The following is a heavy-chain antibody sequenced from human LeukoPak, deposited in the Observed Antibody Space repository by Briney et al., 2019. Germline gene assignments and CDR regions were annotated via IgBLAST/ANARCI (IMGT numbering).Heavy chain of an antibody. CDR1: GGTFSSYA. V-gene: IGHV1-69*13. CDR3: ARFTVVRLRNWFDP. D-gene: IGHD4-23*01. CDR2: IIPIFGTA. J-gene: IGHJ5*02. Sequence: ASVKVSCKASGGTFSSYAISWVRQAPGQGLEWMGGIIPIFGTANYAQKFQGRVTITADESTSTVYMELSSLRSEDTAVYYCARFTVVRLRNWFDPWGQGTLVTVSS.